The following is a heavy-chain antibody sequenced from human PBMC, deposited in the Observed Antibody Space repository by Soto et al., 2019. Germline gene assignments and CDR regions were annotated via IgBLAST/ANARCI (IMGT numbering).Heavy chain of an antibody. D-gene: IGHD6-19*01. CDR3: AKDIIAVAGISYYYYGVAA. Sequence: TGGSLRLSCAASGFTFSSYGMHWVRQAPGKGLEWVAVISYDGSNKYYADSVKGRFTISRDNSKNTLYLQMNSLRAEDTAVYYCAKDIIAVAGISYYYYGVAAWGQGTTVNVSS. CDR1: GFTFSSYG. J-gene: IGHJ6*02. CDR2: ISYDGSNK. V-gene: IGHV3-30*18.